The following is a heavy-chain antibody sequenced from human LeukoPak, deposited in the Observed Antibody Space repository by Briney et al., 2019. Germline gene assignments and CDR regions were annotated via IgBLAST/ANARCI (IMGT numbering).Heavy chain of an antibody. J-gene: IGHJ4*02. Sequence: GGSLRLSCAASGFTFSSYAMHWVRQAPGKGLEWVAVISYDGSNKYYADSVKGRFTISRDNSKNTLYLQMNSLRAEDTAVYYCARESPYYYGSGSLRWGQGTLVTVSS. CDR2: ISYDGSNK. D-gene: IGHD3-10*01. CDR3: ARESPYYYGSGSLR. V-gene: IGHV3-30-3*01. CDR1: GFTFSSYA.